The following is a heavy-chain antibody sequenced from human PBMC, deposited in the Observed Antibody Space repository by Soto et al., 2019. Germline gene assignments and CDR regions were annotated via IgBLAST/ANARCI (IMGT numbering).Heavy chain of an antibody. CDR2: ISSSGSTI. Sequence: GGSLRLSCAASGFTFSDYYMSWIRQAPGKGLEWVSYISSSGSTIYYADSVKGRFTISRDNAKNSLYLLMNSLRAEDTAVYYCARPIYCSSTSCLDYWGQGTLVTVSS. J-gene: IGHJ4*02. D-gene: IGHD2-2*01. CDR1: GFTFSDYY. CDR3: ARPIYCSSTSCLDY. V-gene: IGHV3-11*01.